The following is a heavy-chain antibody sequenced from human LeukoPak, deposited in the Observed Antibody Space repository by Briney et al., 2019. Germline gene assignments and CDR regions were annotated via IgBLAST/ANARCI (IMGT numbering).Heavy chain of an antibody. V-gene: IGHV1-2*02. CDR1: GYTFTAYY. CDR2: IDPDSGDT. CDR3: GRDRIGVAGQDY. D-gene: IGHD6-13*01. Sequence: GASVKVSCKASGYTFTAYYMHWVRQAPGQGLEWMGWIDPDSGDTKYAQSFQGRVTMTTDTSISAVFMELSRLRSDDTAVYLCGRDRIGVAGQDYWGPGTLVIVSS. J-gene: IGHJ4*02.